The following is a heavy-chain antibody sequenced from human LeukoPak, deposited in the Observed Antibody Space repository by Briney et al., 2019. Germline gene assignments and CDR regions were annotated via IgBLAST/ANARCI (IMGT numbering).Heavy chain of an antibody. Sequence: GASVKVSCKASGYTFTGYYMHWVRQAPGQGLEWMGWINPNSGGTNYAQKFQGRVTMTRDTSISTAYMELSSLTSEDTAVYYCARGGRVGATLGGPEDYWGQGTLVTVSS. CDR2: INPNSGGT. CDR3: ARGGRVGATLGGPEDY. D-gene: IGHD1-26*01. CDR1: GYTFTGYY. J-gene: IGHJ4*02. V-gene: IGHV1-2*02.